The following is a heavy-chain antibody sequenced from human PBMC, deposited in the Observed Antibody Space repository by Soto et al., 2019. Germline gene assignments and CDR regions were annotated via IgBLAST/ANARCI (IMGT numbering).Heavy chain of an antibody. J-gene: IGHJ6*02. CDR3: ARPKSYCGGDCYPRYYYYYGMDV. CDR1: GGTFSSYA. Sequence: QVQLVQSGAEVKKPGSSVKVSCKASGGTFSSYAISWGRQAPGQGLEWMGGIIPIFGTANYAQKFQGRVTITADKSTSTAYMELSRLRSEDTAVYYCARPKSYCGGDCYPRYYYYYGMDVWGQGTTVTVSS. D-gene: IGHD2-21*02. CDR2: IIPIFGTA. V-gene: IGHV1-69*06.